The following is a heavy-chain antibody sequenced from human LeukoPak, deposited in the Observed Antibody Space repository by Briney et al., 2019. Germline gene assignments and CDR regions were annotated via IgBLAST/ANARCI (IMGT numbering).Heavy chain of an antibody. J-gene: IGHJ4*02. V-gene: IGHV3-7*01. CDR2: MKQDGSEK. CDR3: ARGTGTGWRFDF. Sequence: GGSLRLSCAASGSTFSSYWMNWVRQAAGKGLEWEANMKQDGSEKYYVDSVKGRFTISRDNAKNSLCLQMNSLRDDDTAVYYCARGTGTGWRFDFWGQGTLVTVSS. D-gene: IGHD3/OR15-3a*01. CDR1: GSTFSSYW.